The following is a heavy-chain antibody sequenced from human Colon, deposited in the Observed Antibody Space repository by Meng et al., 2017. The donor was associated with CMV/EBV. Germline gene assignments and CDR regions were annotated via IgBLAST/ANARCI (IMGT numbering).Heavy chain of an antibody. J-gene: IGHJ3*01. CDR2: ILYDGSNE. CDR3: AKIPHYSDGPRDTFNV. D-gene: IGHD3-22*01. Sequence: GGSLRLSCAASGFRFNHYGIDWVRQTPGKGLEWVAFILYDGSNEYYADSVRGRFTISRDNSKNTLFLQMNSLRPEDTGVYYCAKIPHYSDGPRDTFNVWGQGTLVTVS. V-gene: IGHV3-30*02. CDR1: GFRFNHYG.